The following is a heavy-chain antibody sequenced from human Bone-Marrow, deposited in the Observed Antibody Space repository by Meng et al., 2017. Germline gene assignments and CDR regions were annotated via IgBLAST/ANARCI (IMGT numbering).Heavy chain of an antibody. Sequence: LSCAASGFTFSSYAMNWVRQAPGKGLEWVSGITGSGGITYYADFVKGRFTISKDNSKSTLYLQMNSLRAEDTAVYYCVEGLSERYPVWGQGTLVTVSS. CDR1: GFTFSSYA. J-gene: IGHJ4*02. D-gene: IGHD1-1*01. CDR3: VEGLSERYPV. V-gene: IGHV3-23*01. CDR2: ITGSGGIT.